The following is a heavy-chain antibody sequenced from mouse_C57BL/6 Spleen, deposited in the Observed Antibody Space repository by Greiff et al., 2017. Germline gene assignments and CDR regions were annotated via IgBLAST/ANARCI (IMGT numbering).Heavy chain of an antibody. Sequence: EVKLQESGGGLVKPGGSLKLSCAASGFTFSDYGMHWVRQAPEKGLEWVAYISSGSSTSYYADTVKGRFTISRDNATNPLSLQMTSLSSEDTAMYYCVRSYYCGSYLDYWGQGTTLTVSS. V-gene: IGHV5-17*01. CDR3: VRSYYCGSYLDY. CDR2: ISSGSSTS. CDR1: GFTFSDYG. J-gene: IGHJ2*01. D-gene: IGHD1-1*01.